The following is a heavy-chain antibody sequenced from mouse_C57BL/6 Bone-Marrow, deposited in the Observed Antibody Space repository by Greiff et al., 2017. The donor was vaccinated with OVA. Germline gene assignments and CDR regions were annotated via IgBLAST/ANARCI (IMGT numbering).Heavy chain of an antibody. CDR1: GFTFSDYG. CDR2: ISSGSSTI. Sequence: EVKLMESGGGLVKPGGSLKLSCAASGFTFSDYGMHWVRQAPEKGLEWVAYISSGSSTIYYADTVKGRFTISRDNAKNTLFLQMTSLRSEDTAMYYCAREDLRAMDYWGQGTSVTVSS. V-gene: IGHV5-17*01. CDR3: AREDLRAMDY. J-gene: IGHJ4*01.